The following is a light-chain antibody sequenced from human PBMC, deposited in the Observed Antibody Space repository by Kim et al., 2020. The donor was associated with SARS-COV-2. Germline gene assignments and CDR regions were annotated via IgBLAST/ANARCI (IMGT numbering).Light chain of an antibody. V-gene: IGLV3-19*01. CDR2: AEN. J-gene: IGLJ1*01. CDR3: NSRDSSGTQLAV. CDR1: SLRTYY. Sequence: GTTVRITCQGDSLRTYYESWYQQRPGKAPVLVIYAENNRPSGIPARFSGSRSGNTATLTITGAQADDEADYYCNSRDSSGTQLAVFGTGTKVTVL.